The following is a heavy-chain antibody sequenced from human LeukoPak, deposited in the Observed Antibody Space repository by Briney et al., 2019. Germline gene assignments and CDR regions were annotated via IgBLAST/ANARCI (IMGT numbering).Heavy chain of an antibody. D-gene: IGHD2-2*01. CDR3: VRDCSSTSCYVVFDY. Sequence: SETLSLTCTVSGASIDTYYWSWIRQPAGKGLEWIGRISSSGSTDYNPSLKTRLTMSVDTSKNQLSLELSPVTAADTAVYYCVRDCSSTSCYVVFDYWGQGTQVTVSS. J-gene: IGHJ4*02. V-gene: IGHV4-4*07. CDR1: GASIDTYY. CDR2: ISSSGST.